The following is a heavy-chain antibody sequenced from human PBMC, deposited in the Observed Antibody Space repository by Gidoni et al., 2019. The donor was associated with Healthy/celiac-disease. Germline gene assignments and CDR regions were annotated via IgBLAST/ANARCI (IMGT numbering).Heavy chain of an antibody. J-gene: IGHJ6*02. Sequence: EVQLVESGGGLVQPGGSLRLSCAASGFTFTSYSMNWVRQAPGKGLEWVSYISSSSSTIYYADSVKGRFTISRDNAKNSLYLQMNSLRDEDTAVYYCAREGKSNPPSYYGMDVWGQGTTVTVSS. D-gene: IGHD4-4*01. CDR3: AREGKSNPPSYYGMDV. V-gene: IGHV3-48*02. CDR1: GFTFTSYS. CDR2: ISSSSSTI.